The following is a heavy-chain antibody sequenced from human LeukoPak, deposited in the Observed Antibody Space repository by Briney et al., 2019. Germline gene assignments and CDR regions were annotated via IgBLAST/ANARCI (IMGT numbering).Heavy chain of an antibody. CDR1: GNTFTGYY. J-gene: IGHJ3*02. D-gene: IGHD3-22*01. CDR3: ARDCCTDYYDSSGYPGDAFDI. Sequence: ASVKVSCKASGNTFTGYYIHWVRQAPGQGLEWMGRINPNSGGTNYAQKFQGRVTMTRDTSISTAYMELSRLRSDDTAVYYCARDCCTDYYDSSGYPGDAFDIWGQGTMVTVSS. CDR2: INPNSGGT. V-gene: IGHV1-2*06.